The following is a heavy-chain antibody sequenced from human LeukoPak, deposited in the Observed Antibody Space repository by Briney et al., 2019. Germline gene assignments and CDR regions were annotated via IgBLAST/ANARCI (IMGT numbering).Heavy chain of an antibody. D-gene: IGHD4-17*01. Sequence: GGSLRRSCAASGFTFSSYGMHWVRQAPGKGLKGVAVIWYDGSNKYYADSGKGRFTISRDKSKNTLYLQMNSLRAEDTAVYYCARENRAVTRGTYYYYGMDVWGQGTTVTVSS. J-gene: IGHJ6*02. CDR3: ARENRAVTRGTYYYYGMDV. CDR2: IWYDGSNK. V-gene: IGHV3-33*01. CDR1: GFTFSSYG.